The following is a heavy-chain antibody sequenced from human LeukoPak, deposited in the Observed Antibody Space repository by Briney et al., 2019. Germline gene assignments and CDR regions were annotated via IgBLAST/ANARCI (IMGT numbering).Heavy chain of an antibody. CDR3: ARGGNDLWNYYYYYYLDV. V-gene: IGHV3-7*01. Sequence: GGSLRLSCAASGFTFSSYWMSWVRQAPGKGLEWVANIKQDGSEKYYVDSVKGRFTISRDNAKNSLYLQMNSLRAEDTAVYYCARGGNDLWNYYYYYYLDVWGKGTTVTVSS. J-gene: IGHJ6*03. D-gene: IGHD1-1*01. CDR2: IKQDGSEK. CDR1: GFTFSSYW.